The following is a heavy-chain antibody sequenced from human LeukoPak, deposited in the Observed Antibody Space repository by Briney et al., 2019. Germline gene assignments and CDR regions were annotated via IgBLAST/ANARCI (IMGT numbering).Heavy chain of an antibody. V-gene: IGHV3-23*01. Sequence: GGSLRLSCAASGFAFNSFAMSWVRQAPGKGLEWVSVISGGGGTTFYTDSVKGRFTISRDNSKNTLYLQMNSLRAEDTAVYYCAKDGKIGGGSPGDAFDIWGQGTMVTVSS. CDR3: AKDGKIGGGSPGDAFDI. CDR2: ISGGGGTT. CDR1: GFAFNSFA. J-gene: IGHJ3*02. D-gene: IGHD3-16*01.